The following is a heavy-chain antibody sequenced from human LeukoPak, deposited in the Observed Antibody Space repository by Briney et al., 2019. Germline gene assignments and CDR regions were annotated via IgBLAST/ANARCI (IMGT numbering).Heavy chain of an antibody. CDR1: GFTFDSYD. J-gene: IGHJ4*02. Sequence: GGSLRLSCAASGFTFDSYDMSWVRQAPGKGLEWVSGTSASGGRTYYADSVKGRFTISRDNSKNTLYLQMNSLRAEDTAVYYCTTDIYGDYLGRIFDYWGQGTLVTVSS. V-gene: IGHV3-23*01. CDR3: TTDIYGDYLGRIFDY. D-gene: IGHD4-17*01. CDR2: TSASGGRT.